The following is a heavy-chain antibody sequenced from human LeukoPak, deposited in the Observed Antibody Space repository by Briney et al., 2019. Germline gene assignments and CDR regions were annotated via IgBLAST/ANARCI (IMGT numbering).Heavy chain of an antibody. CDR1: GYTFTSYY. CDR3: ARGGYSTGYDH. Sequence: ASVKVSCKASGYTFTSYYMHWVRQAPGQGLEWMGIINPSGGSTSYAQKFQGRVTMTTDTSTTTAYMELRSLRVDDTAVYYCARGGYSTGYDHWGRGTLVTVSP. D-gene: IGHD5-18*01. J-gene: IGHJ5*02. CDR2: INPSGGST. V-gene: IGHV1-46*01.